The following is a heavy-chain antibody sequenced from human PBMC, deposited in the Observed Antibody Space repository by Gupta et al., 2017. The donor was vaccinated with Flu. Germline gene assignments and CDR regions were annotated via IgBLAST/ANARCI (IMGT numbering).Heavy chain of an antibody. CDR2: IDGPGTNT. Sequence: EVQLLESGGGLVEPGGSLRLSCAASGFSFGIFPMIWVRQAPGKGLEWISTIDGPGTNTYFADSVRGRFTISRDNSKTTLYLQMNRLAAEDTAVYYCAKRGSWGFFDYWGQGTLVIVSS. CDR3: AKRGSWGFFDY. CDR1: GFSFGIFP. J-gene: IGHJ4*02. V-gene: IGHV3-23*01. D-gene: IGHD3-16*01.